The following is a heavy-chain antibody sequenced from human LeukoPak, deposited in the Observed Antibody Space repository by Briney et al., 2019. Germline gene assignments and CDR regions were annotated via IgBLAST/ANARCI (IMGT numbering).Heavy chain of an antibody. V-gene: IGHV4-4*07. Sequence: SETLSLTCTVSGGSISTYFWSWIRQPAGKGLEWIGRIYTGGSTNYNPSLTSRVTMSIHTSKNQFSLKLSSVTAADTAVYYCARASVTYYYYYYMDVWGKGTTVTVSS. CDR3: ARASVTYYYYYYMDV. J-gene: IGHJ6*03. CDR1: GGSISTYF. CDR2: IYTGGST. D-gene: IGHD4-11*01.